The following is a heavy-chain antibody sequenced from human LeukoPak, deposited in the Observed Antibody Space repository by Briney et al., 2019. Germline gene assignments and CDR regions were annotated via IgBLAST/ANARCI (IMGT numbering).Heavy chain of an antibody. CDR2: IIPNFGTA. CDR1: GGTFSSYA. V-gene: IGHV1-69*01. CDR3: ARGSSSWYGGLDY. D-gene: IGHD6-13*01. Sequence: SVKVSCKASGGTFSSYAISWVRQAPGQGLEWMGGIIPNFGTANYAQKFQGRVTIPADESTSTAYMELSSLRSEDTAVYYCARGSSSWYGGLDYWGQGTLVTVSS. J-gene: IGHJ4*02.